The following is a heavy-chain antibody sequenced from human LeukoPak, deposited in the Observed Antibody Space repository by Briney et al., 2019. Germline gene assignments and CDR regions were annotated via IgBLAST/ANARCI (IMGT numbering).Heavy chain of an antibody. CDR2: ISWDGGST. Sequence: GSLRLSCAASGFTFDDYAMHWVRQAPGKGLEWVSLISWDGGSTYYADSVKGRFTISRDNSKNSLYLQMNSLRAEDTALYYCAKDPRHKTYYYDSSGYYYPWYFDYWGQGTLVTVSS. CDR3: AKDPRHKTYYYDSSGYYYPWYFDY. D-gene: IGHD3-22*01. V-gene: IGHV3-43D*03. CDR1: GFTFDDYA. J-gene: IGHJ4*02.